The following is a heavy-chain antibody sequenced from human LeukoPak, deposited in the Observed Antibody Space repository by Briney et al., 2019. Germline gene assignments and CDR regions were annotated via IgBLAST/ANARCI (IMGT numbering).Heavy chain of an antibody. CDR3: AKDLTSGSGSGYSLGAFDI. D-gene: IGHD3-22*01. V-gene: IGHV3-30*18. CDR2: LSLDGSNK. J-gene: IGHJ3*02. Sequence: PGGSRKLSCEAFGFTFSSYRMHWVRKVPGKGLEWVPALSLDGSNKYYPDSVKGRFTIPRANSKTPLYLKMNSLRAKDTAVISFAKDLTSGSGSGYSLGAFDIWGHGTMVTVPS. CDR1: GFTFSSYR.